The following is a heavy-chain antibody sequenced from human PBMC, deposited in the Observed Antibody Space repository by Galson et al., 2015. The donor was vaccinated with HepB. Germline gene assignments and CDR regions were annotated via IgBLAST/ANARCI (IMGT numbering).Heavy chain of an antibody. Sequence: SVKVSCKASGYTFTSYDINWVRQATGQGLEWMGWMNPNSGNTGYAQKFQGRVTMTRDTSISTAYMELSSLRSEDTAVYYCARSGYSSGWPYYYYYYMDVWGKGTTVTVSS. CDR3: ARSGYSSGWPYYYYYYMDV. D-gene: IGHD6-19*01. CDR2: MNPNSGNT. V-gene: IGHV1-8*01. CDR1: GYTFTSYD. J-gene: IGHJ6*03.